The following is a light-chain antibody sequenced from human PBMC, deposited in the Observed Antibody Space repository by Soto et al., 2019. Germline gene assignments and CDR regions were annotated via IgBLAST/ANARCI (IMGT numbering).Light chain of an antibody. V-gene: IGKV3-20*01. CDR2: GAS. J-gene: IGKJ5*01. Sequence: EIVLTQSAGTLSLSPGERATLSCRASQSVSSSYLAWYQQKPGQAPRLLIYGASSRATGIPDRFSGSGSGTDFTLTISRLEPEDFAVYYCQQYGSSPPLITFGQGTRLEIK. CDR1: QSVSSSY. CDR3: QQYGSSPPLIT.